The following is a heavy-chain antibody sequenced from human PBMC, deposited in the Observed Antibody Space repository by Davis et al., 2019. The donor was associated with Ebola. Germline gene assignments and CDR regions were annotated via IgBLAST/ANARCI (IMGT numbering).Heavy chain of an antibody. CDR2: LSGRGDST. V-gene: IGHV3-23*01. Sequence: PGGPLRLPCAASGSRFDSYAMNWVRQAPGRGLEWVAGLSGRGDSTYYAGSVKGRFSTSRDNPRNTVSLQMSSLRADDTAVYYCAKVNEGRWSRLPFDCWGQGTLVTVSS. J-gene: IGHJ4*02. CDR3: AKVNEGRWSRLPFDC. D-gene: IGHD1-1*01. CDR1: GSRFDSYA.